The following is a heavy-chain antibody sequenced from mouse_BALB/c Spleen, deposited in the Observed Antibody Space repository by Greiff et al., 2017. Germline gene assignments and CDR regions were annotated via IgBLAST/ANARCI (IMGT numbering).Heavy chain of an antibody. D-gene: IGHD2-2*01. CDR3: ARSRGYYWYFDV. J-gene: IGHJ1*01. CDR2: INPGSGGT. CDR1: GYAFTNYL. V-gene: IGHV1-54*01. Sequence: QVQLQQSGAELVRPGTSVKVSCKASGYAFTNYLIEWVKQRPGQGLEWIGVINPGSGGTNYNEKFKGKATLTADKSSSTAYMQLSSLTSDDSAVYFCARSRGYYWYFDVWGAGTTVTVSS.